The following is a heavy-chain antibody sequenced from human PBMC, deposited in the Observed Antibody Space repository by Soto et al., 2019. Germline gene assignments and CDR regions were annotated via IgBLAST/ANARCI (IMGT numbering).Heavy chain of an antibody. D-gene: IGHD1-26*01. J-gene: IGHJ3*02. Sequence: LKISCKGSGYSFTSYLISWVRQMPGKGLEWMGRIDPSDSYTNYSPSFQGHVTISADKSISTAYLQWSSLKASDTAMYYCATHVSGSHDAFDIWGQGTMVTVSS. CDR3: ATHVSGSHDAFDI. V-gene: IGHV5-10-1*01. CDR2: IDPSDSYT. CDR1: GYSFTSYL.